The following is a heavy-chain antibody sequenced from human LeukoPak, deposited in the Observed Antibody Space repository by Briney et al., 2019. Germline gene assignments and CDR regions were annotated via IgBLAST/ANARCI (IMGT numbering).Heavy chain of an antibody. CDR3: ARVVIRPYYFDY. CDR2: IYSGGIT. D-gene: IGHD4-23*01. CDR1: GFPFRSYE. J-gene: IGHJ4*02. Sequence: PGGSLRLSCAASGFPFRSYEVNWVRQAPGKGLEWVSVIYSGGITDYAYSVKGRFTISRDNSKNTLHLQMNNLRAEDTAVYYCARVVIRPYYFDYWGQGTLVTVSS. V-gene: IGHV3-66*01.